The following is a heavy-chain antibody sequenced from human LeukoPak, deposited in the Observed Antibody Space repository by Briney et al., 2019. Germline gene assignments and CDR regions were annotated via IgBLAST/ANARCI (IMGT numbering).Heavy chain of an antibody. CDR1: GFAFDEYT. J-gene: IGHJ5*02. CDR3: AKDDNYIRFLS. D-gene: IGHD3-16*01. V-gene: IGHV3-43*01. Sequence: GGSLRLSCVASGFAFDEYTFNWVRQAPGKGLEWVSLMSWNGHSTYYSDSVKGRFTISRDNSKNTLYLQMNSLRAEDTAVYYCAKDDNYIRFLSWGQGTLVTVSS. CDR2: MSWNGHST.